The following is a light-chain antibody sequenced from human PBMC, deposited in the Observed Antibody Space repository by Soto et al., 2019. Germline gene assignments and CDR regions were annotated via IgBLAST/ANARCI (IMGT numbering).Light chain of an antibody. V-gene: IGLV2-8*01. J-gene: IGLJ1*01. CDR1: SSDVGGYNY. CDR3: SSFTGASTI. Sequence: QSALTQPPSASGSPGQSVTISCTGTSSDVGGYNYVSWYQQHPGKAPKLVIYEVTKRPSGVPDRFSGSKSGNTASLTVSGLQAEDEADYYCSSFTGASTIFGTGTKVTLL. CDR2: EVT.